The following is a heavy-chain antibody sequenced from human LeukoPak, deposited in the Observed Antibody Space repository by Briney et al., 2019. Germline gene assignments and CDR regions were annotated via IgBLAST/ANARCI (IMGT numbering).Heavy chain of an antibody. CDR3: ARVTAAAGTPRAGSAFDY. Sequence: SVKVSCKASGYTFTSYDINWVRQAPGQGLEWMGRIIPILGIANYAQKFQGRVTITADKSTSTAYMELSSLRSEDTAVYYCARVTAAAGTPRAGSAFDYWGQGTLVTVSS. CDR1: GYTFTSYD. CDR2: IIPILGIA. D-gene: IGHD6-13*01. V-gene: IGHV1-69*04. J-gene: IGHJ4*02.